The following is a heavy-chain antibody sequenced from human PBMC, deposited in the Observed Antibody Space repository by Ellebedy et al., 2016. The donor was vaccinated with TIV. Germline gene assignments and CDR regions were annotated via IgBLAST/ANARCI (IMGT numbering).Heavy chain of an antibody. J-gene: IGHJ4*02. Sequence: GESLKISCKGSGYSFASYWIGWVRQMPGKGLEWMGIIYPGDFDTRYSPSFQGQVAISVDKSTDTAYLQWSSLKASDTAMYYCARPGTTATTGFDYWGQGTLVTVAS. CDR2: IYPGDFDT. CDR1: GYSFASYW. V-gene: IGHV5-51*01. CDR3: ARPGTTATTGFDY. D-gene: IGHD1-1*01.